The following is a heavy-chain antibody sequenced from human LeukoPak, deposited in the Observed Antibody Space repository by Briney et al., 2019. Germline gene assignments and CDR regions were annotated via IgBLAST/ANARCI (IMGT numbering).Heavy chain of an antibody. Sequence: SETLSLTCTVSGGSISSYYWSWVRQPVGKGLEWIGRIYISGSTSYNPSLRGRLTMSVDTSKNQFSLNLSSVTAADTAVYYCARSLLSSWYFFEHWGQGTLVTVSS. V-gene: IGHV4-4*07. CDR1: GGSISSYY. J-gene: IGHJ4*02. CDR3: ARSLLSSWYFFEH. CDR2: IYISGST. D-gene: IGHD6-13*01.